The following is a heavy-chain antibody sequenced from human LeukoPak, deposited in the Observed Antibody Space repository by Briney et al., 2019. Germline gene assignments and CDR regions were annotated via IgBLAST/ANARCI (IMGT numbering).Heavy chain of an antibody. D-gene: IGHD1-1*01. V-gene: IGHV3-33*06. J-gene: IGHJ4*02. CDR1: GFIFRNYA. CDR3: AKGEYTTGHVLAY. CDR2: IWYDGSNK. Sequence: GTSLRLSCAASGFIFRNYAMHWVRQAPGKGLEWVAVIWYDGSNKYYADSVKGRFTISRDNSKNTLYLEMNSPRAEDTAVYYCAKGEYTTGHVLAYWGQGTLVSVSS.